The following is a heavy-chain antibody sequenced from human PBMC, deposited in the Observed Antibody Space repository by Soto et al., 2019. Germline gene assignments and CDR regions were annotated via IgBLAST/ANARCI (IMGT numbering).Heavy chain of an antibody. V-gene: IGHV4-31*01. CDR1: GGSIRSGGYY. CDR3: VRAPRMTTVTIFGRGSGISNAFGF. CDR2: IYYSGST. D-gene: IGHD4-17*01. J-gene: IGHJ3*01. Sequence: QVQLQESGPGLVKPSQTLSLTCTVSGGSIRSGGYYWSWIRQHPGKGLVWIGYIYYSGSTYYNPSLKSQVSLAVDTSKSHFSPKLSSLTAEETGVYYFVRAPRMTTVTIFGRGSGISNAFGFWGQGTMVTLSS.